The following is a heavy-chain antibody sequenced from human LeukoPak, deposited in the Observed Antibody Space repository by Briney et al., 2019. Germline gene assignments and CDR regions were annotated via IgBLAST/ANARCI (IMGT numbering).Heavy chain of an antibody. CDR1: GGSVSSGSYY. J-gene: IGHJ4*02. D-gene: IGHD3-9*01. V-gene: IGHV4-61*01. CDR2: IYYSGST. CDR3: ARATEDDILTGYWDYFDY. Sequence: PSETLSLTCTVSGGSVSSGSYYWSWIRQPPGTGLEWIGYIYYSGSTNYNPSLKSRVTISVDTSKNQFSLKLSSVTAADTAVYYCARATEDDILTGYWDYFDYWGQGTLVTVSS.